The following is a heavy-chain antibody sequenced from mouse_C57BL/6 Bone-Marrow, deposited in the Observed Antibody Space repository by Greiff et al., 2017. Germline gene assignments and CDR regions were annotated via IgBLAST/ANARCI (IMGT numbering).Heavy chain of an antibody. V-gene: IGHV1-59*01. CDR1: GYTFPSYW. D-gene: IGHD1-1*01. J-gene: IGHJ2*01. Sequence: VQLQQPGAELVRPGTSVKLSCKASGYTFPSYWMHWVKQRPGQGLEWIGVIDPSDSYTNYNPKFTGKATLTVDTSSSTAYMQLSSLTSEDSAVYYCARNYGSPFDYWGQGTTLTVSS. CDR2: IDPSDSYT. CDR3: ARNYGSPFDY.